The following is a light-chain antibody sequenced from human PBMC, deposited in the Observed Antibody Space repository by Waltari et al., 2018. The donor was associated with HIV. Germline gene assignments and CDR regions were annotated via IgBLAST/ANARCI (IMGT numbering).Light chain of an antibody. CDR2: GAN. CDR1: SPNIGAGYD. Sequence: QSVLTQPPSVSGAPGQRVTISCPRSPNIGAGYDVQWYQQLPGTAPKLLIYGANNRPSGVPDRFSGSKSGASASLAIAGLQAEDEADYYCQSYDNSVSDSVVFGGGTKVTVL. V-gene: IGLV1-40*01. CDR3: QSYDNSVSDSVV. J-gene: IGLJ3*02.